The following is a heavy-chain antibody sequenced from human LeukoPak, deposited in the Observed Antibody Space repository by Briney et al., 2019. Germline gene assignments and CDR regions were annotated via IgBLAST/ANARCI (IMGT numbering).Heavy chain of an antibody. J-gene: IGHJ3*01. CDR3: ARAGPREYSGCDL. V-gene: IGHV4-59*13. CDR2: IYKNGDT. CDR1: DASGGSISGIF. Sequence: SETLSLSCSVSDASGGSISGIFWTWIRQPPGRGLEWIGYIYKNGDTKYNPSLKGRVSMSQDTSRNQLSLELRSVTADDTTVYYCARAGPREYSGCDLWGQGTKVTVSS. D-gene: IGHD5-12*01.